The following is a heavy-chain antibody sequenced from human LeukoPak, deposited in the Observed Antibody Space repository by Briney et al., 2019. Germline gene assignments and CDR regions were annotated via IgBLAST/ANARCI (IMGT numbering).Heavy chain of an antibody. V-gene: IGHV1-18*01. CDR1: GYTFTSYG. J-gene: IGHJ3*02. CDR3: ARSNYYDSSGYYYSHAFDI. D-gene: IGHD3-22*01. CDR2: ISAYNGNT. Sequence: ASVKVSCKASGYTFTSYGISWVRQAPGQGLEWMGWISAYNGNTNYAQKLQGRVTMTTDTSTSTAYMELRSLRSDDTAVYYCARSNYYDSSGYYYSHAFDIWGQGTMATVSS.